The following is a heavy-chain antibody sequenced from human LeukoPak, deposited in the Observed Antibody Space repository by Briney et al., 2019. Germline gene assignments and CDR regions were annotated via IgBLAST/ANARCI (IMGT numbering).Heavy chain of an antibody. CDR2: SHHSGNI. V-gene: IGHV4-38-2*02. J-gene: IGHJ3*02. CDR3: ASDRGGFDDFDI. D-gene: IGHD3-10*01. Sequence: PSETLSLTCTVSGYSISSGCYWGGRRQSPREGLEWMVKSHHSGNIYYNVSLNSRVAISVHTSNNQLSLKLNSVAAADPTAEYFASDRGGFDDFDIRGTGTMVTVSS. CDR1: GYSISSGCY.